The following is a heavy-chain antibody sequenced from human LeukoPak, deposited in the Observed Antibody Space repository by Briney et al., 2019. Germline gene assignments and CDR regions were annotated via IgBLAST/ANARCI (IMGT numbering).Heavy chain of an antibody. CDR1: GGSISSYY. Sequence: SETLSLTCTVSGGSISSYYWSWIRQPPGKGLEWIGYIYYSGSTNYNPSLKSRVIISVDTSKNQFSLKLSSVTAADTAVYYCARLSSGWPEIDYWGQGTLVTVSS. CDR2: IYYSGST. D-gene: IGHD6-19*01. CDR3: ARLSSGWPEIDY. J-gene: IGHJ4*02. V-gene: IGHV4-59*08.